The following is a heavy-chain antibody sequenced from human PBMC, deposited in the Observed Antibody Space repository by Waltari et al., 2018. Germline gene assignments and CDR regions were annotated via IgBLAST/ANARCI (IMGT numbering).Heavy chain of an antibody. CDR2: IYHDGTT. J-gene: IGHJ4*02. CDR3: ARQVLGYCTSAACRRLES. Sequence: QVQLQESGPGLLQPSETLSLTCGVSGDFLNTVFYWGWTRQSPGKGLEWIATIYHDGTTFYNPSLKSRVTISMDTSRNQFSLSLKSVTATDTAVYYCARQVLGYCTSAACRRLESWGQGTLVTVSA. D-gene: IGHD2-2*03. CDR1: GDFLNTVFY. V-gene: IGHV4-38-2*01.